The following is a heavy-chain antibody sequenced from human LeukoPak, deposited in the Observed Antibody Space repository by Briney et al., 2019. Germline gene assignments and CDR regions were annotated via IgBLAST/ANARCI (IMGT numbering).Heavy chain of an antibody. CDR3: ARGGTGYSSSRTFRGNWFDP. D-gene: IGHD6-13*01. CDR1: GGSISSSSYY. Sequence: PSETLSLTCTVSGGSISSSSYYWGWIRQPPGKGLEWIGSIYYSGSTYYNPSLKSRVTISVDTSKNQFSLKLSSVTAADTAVYYCARGGTGYSSSRTFRGNWFDPWGQGTLVTVSS. CDR2: IYYSGST. J-gene: IGHJ5*02. V-gene: IGHV4-39*07.